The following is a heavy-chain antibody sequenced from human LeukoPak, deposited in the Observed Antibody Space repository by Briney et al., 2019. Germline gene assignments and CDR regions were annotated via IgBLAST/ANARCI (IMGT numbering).Heavy chain of an antibody. D-gene: IGHD1-26*01. CDR3: AKWELYSGFYYIDY. CDR2: IKPDGSLI. J-gene: IGHJ4*02. CDR1: GGSFSGYY. Sequence: PSETLSLTCAVYGGSFSGYYWTWVRQGPGKGLEWVANIKPDGSLIYYVDSVKGRFTISRDNAKNSLYLQMNSLRAEDTAVYYCAKWELYSGFYYIDYWGQGTLATVSS. V-gene: IGHV3-7*01.